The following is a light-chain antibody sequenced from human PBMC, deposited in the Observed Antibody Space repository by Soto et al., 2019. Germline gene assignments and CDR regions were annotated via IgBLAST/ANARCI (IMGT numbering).Light chain of an antibody. CDR1: QSVSSN. J-gene: IGKJ1*01. CDR2: GAS. CDR3: QQFNSWPRT. V-gene: IGKV3-15*01. Sequence: EIVMTQSPATLSVSPGERATLSCRASQSVSSNLAWYQRKPGQAPRLLIYGASTRATDIPVRFSGSGSGTEFALTISSLQSEDFAVYYCQQFNSWPRTFGQGTKVDIK.